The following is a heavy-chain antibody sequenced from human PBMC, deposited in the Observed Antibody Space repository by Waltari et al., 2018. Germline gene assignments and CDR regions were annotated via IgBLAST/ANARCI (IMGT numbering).Heavy chain of an antibody. CDR2: LNSNKGKT. CDR1: GYNFANYG. CDR3: ARVVFSGRYPHGFDF. D-gene: IGHD1-26*01. Sequence: QVYLVQSGAEMQKPGASAKVSCRHSGYNFANYGISWVRQAPGKGLEWVGWLNSNKGKTNYAQNLQYRVTMTMDRSTATAHMELRSLRSDDTAVYYCARVVFSGRYPHGFDFWGQGTMVTVS. V-gene: IGHV1-18*01. J-gene: IGHJ3*01.